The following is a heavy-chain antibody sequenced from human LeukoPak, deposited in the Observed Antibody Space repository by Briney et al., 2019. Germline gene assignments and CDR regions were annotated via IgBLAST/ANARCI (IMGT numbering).Heavy chain of an antibody. J-gene: IGHJ4*02. CDR1: GGSISSGSYY. CDR3: ARVGVAGMGEYYFGY. CDR2: IYTSGST. V-gene: IGHV4-61*02. Sequence: SQTLSLTCTVSGGSISSGSYYWSWIRQPAGKGLEWIRRIYTSGSTNYNPSLKSRVTISVDTSKNQFSLKLSSVTAADTAVYYCARVGVAGMGEYYFGYWGQGTLVTVSS. D-gene: IGHD6-19*01.